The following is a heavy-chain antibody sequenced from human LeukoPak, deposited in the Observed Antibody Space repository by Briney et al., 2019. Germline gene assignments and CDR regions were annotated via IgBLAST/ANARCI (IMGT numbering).Heavy chain of an antibody. Sequence: SETLSLTCTVSGGSISSYYWSWIRQPPGKRLEWIGYIYYSWSTIYNPSFKSPVTISVDTSKNQISLKLSPVTAADTAVYYCARDLGVMVRAFDIWGQGTMVTVSS. D-gene: IGHD5-18*01. V-gene: IGHV4-59*01. CDR2: IYYSWST. CDR3: ARDLGVMVRAFDI. CDR1: GGSISSYY. J-gene: IGHJ3*02.